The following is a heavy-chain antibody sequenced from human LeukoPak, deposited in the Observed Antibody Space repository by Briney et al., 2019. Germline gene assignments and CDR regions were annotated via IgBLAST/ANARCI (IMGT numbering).Heavy chain of an antibody. V-gene: IGHV5-51*01. CDR3: ARHGYYDFWSGQNWFDP. J-gene: IGHJ5*02. Sequence: GESLKISCKASGYSFSSFWSAWVRQMPVKCLEWMGIIYPGDSVTRYSPSFQGQVTISADKSITTAYLQWSSLKASDTAIYYCARHGYYDFWSGQNWFDPWGQGTLVTVSS. CDR2: IYPGDSVT. D-gene: IGHD3-3*01. CDR1: GYSFSSFW.